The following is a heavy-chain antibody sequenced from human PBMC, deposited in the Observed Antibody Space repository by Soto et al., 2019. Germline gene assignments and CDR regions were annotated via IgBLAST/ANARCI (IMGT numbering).Heavy chain of an antibody. Sequence: QVQLVQSGAEVKKPGASVKVSCKASGYTFTSYGISWVRQAPRQGLEWMGWISAYNGNTNYAQKLQGRVTMTTDTSTSTAYMELRSLRSDDTAVYYCARGSYDFWSGYGSYYYYYYGMDVWGQGTTVTVSS. CDR2: ISAYNGNT. V-gene: IGHV1-18*01. CDR1: GYTFTSYG. D-gene: IGHD3-3*01. J-gene: IGHJ6*02. CDR3: ARGSYDFWSGYGSYYYYYYGMDV.